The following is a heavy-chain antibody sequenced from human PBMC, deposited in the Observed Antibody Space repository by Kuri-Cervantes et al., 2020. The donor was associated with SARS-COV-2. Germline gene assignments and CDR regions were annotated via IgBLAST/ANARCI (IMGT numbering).Heavy chain of an antibody. J-gene: IGHJ4*02. V-gene: IGHV3-30*01. CDR2: ISYDGSNE. Sequence: GESLKISCAASGFTFSSCAMHWVRLAPGKGLEWVAFISYDGSNEYYADSVRGRFTISRDNSNNTLYLQMNSLRAEDTAVYYCAKEERTAFDYWGQGTLVTVSS. CDR1: GFTFSSCA. CDR3: AKEERTAFDY.